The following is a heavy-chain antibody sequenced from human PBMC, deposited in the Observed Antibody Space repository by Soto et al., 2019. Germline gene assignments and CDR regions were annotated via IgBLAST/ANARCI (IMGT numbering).Heavy chain of an antibody. CDR1: GYTFTSYG. D-gene: IGHD2-21*02. Sequence: ASVKVSCKASGYTFTSYGISWVRQTPGQGLEWMGWISAYNGNTNYAQKLQGRVTMTTDTSTSTAYMELRSLRSDDTAVYYCARSTTPYCGGDCYDLYYFDYWGQGTLVTVSS. J-gene: IGHJ4*02. V-gene: IGHV1-18*01. CDR2: ISAYNGNT. CDR3: ARSTTPYCGGDCYDLYYFDY.